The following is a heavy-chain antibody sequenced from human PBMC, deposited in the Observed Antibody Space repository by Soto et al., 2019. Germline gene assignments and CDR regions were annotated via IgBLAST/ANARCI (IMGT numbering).Heavy chain of an antibody. J-gene: IGHJ4*02. V-gene: IGHV4-59*01. Sequence: PSETLSLTCTVSGGSISSYYWSWIRQPPGKGLESIGYIYYSGSTNYNPSLKSRVTISVDTSKNQFSLKLSSVTAADTAVYYCARGVGVVVVAAPEYYFDYWGQGTLITVSS. CDR2: IYYSGST. D-gene: IGHD2-15*01. CDR3: ARGVGVVVVAAPEYYFDY. CDR1: GGSISSYY.